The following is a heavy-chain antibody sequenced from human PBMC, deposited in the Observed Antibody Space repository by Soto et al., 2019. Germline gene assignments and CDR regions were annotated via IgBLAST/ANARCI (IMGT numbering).Heavy chain of an antibody. CDR2: ISSSSSYI. Sequence: GGSLRLSCAASGFTFSSYSMNWVRQAPGKGLEWVSSISSSSSYIYYADSVKGRFTISRDNAKNSLYLQMNSLRAEDAAVYYCARDFRLKDDFWSGYQNFDYWGQGTLVTVSS. V-gene: IGHV3-21*01. CDR3: ARDFRLKDDFWSGYQNFDY. J-gene: IGHJ4*02. CDR1: GFTFSSYS. D-gene: IGHD3-3*01.